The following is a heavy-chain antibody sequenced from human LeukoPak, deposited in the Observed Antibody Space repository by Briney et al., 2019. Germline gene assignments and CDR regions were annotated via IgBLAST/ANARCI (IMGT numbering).Heavy chain of an antibody. Sequence: PGGSLILSCAASGFTFSSSEMNWVRQAPGKGLEWVSYISSGGSSMYYADSVKGRFTISRDNAKNSLYLQMNSLRAEDTAVYYCARDGGGAHIVRWFDYWGQGTLVTVSS. CDR3: ARDGGGAHIVRWFDY. V-gene: IGHV3-48*03. J-gene: IGHJ4*02. D-gene: IGHD2-21*01. CDR1: GFTFSSSE. CDR2: ISSGGSSM.